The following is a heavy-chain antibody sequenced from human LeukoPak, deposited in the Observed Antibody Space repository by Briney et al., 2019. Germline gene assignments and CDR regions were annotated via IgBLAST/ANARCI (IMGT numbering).Heavy chain of an antibody. CDR3: ARDSGYASGTYYFDN. J-gene: IGHJ4*02. Sequence: GASVKVSCKAAGYTFTTYRISWVRQAPGQGLEGMGWISFSNGKTNYAQTFQGRVSMTTDTSTSTAYMELRSLTSDDTAVYYCARDSGYASGTYYFDNWGEGTLVTVSS. D-gene: IGHD3-10*01. CDR2: ISFSNGKT. V-gene: IGHV1-18*01. CDR1: GYTFTTYR.